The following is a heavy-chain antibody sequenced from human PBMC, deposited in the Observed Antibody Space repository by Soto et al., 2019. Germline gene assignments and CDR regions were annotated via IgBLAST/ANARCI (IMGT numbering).Heavy chain of an antibody. CDR1: GGSTSSDNY. CDR3: AREGGESSDGLYYFDS. J-gene: IGHJ4*02. Sequence: QVQLQESGPGLVKPSQTLSLTCTVSGGSTSSDNYWSWIRQPPGKGLEWIGHIYYSGNTDYNPSLKHRLALSIDTSKNQFSLKLSSVTAADSAVYFCAREGGESSDGLYYFDSWGQGSLVTVSS. V-gene: IGHV4-30-4*01. D-gene: IGHD3-16*01. CDR2: IYYSGNT.